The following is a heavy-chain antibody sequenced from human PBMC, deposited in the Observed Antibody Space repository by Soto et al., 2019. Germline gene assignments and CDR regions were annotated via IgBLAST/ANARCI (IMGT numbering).Heavy chain of an antibody. CDR2: IIPIFGTA. D-gene: IGHD2-21*02. J-gene: IGHJ4*02. Sequence: AASVKVSCKASGGTFSSYAISWVRQAPGQGLEWMGGIIPIFGTANYAQKFQGRVTITADKSTSTAYVELSSLRSEDTAVYYCARDVVVTATWGQGTLVTVSS. V-gene: IGHV1-69*06. CDR1: GGTFSSYA. CDR3: ARDVVVTAT.